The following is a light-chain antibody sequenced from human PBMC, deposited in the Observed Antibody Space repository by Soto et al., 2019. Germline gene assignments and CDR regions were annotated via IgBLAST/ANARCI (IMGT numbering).Light chain of an antibody. CDR1: SGHSNYA. Sequence: QAVVTQSPSASASLGASVKLTCTLSSGHSNYAIAWHQQQPEKGPRYLMNLNSDGSHSKGDGIPDRFSGSSSGADYYLTISSLQSEDGADYYCQTWDTGIRVFGGGTKLTVL. V-gene: IGLV4-69*02. CDR3: QTWDTGIRV. CDR2: LNSDGSH. J-gene: IGLJ3*02.